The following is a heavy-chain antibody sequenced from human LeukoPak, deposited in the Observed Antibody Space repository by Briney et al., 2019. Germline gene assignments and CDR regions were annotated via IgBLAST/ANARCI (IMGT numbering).Heavy chain of an antibody. D-gene: IGHD6-19*01. J-gene: IGHJ6*04. CDR3: ARATVIGTVPVPGFLDV. Sequence: GGSLRLSRAASGFTSISYDTHWVRQVAGKGLEWVSSIGTIGDTFYPGSVKGRFTISRENAKNSLYLQMNSLRAGDTAVYYCARATVIGTVPVPGFLDVWGKGTTVTVSS. CDR2: IGTIGDT. V-gene: IGHV3-13*01. CDR1: GFTSISYD.